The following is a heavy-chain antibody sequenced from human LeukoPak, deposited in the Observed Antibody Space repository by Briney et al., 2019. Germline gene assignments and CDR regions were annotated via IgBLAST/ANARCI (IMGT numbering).Heavy chain of an antibody. CDR3: TTDEPVLGYCSGGSCYDAFDI. Sequence: GGSLKLSCAASGFTFSGSAMHWVRQASGKGLEWVGRIKSKTDGGTTDYAAPVKGRFTISRDDSKNTLYLQMNSLKTEDTAVYYCTTDEPVLGYCSGGSCYDAFDIWGQGTMVTVSS. CDR1: GFTFSGSA. J-gene: IGHJ3*02. CDR2: IKSKTDGGTT. V-gene: IGHV3-15*01. D-gene: IGHD2-15*01.